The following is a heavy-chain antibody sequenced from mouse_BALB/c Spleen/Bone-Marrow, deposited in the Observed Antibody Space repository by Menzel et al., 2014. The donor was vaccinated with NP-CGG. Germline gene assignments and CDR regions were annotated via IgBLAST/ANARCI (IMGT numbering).Heavy chain of an antibody. CDR1: GYSITSGYY. J-gene: IGHJ4*01. V-gene: IGHV3-6*02. D-gene: IGHD2-4*01. CDR2: ISYDGSN. Sequence: VQLQQSGPGLVKPSQSLSLTCSVTGYSITSGYYWNWIRQFPGNKLEWMGYISYDGSNNYNPSLKNRISITRDTSKKQFFLKLNSVTTEDTATYYCAREGLRLPYYYAVGYWGQGTSVTVSS. CDR3: AREGLRLPYYYAVGY.